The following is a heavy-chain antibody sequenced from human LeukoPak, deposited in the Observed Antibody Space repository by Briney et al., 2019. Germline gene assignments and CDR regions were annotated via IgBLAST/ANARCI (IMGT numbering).Heavy chain of an antibody. Sequence: GGSLRLSCAASGFTFNNYAMTWVRQAPGKGLGWVSVISTSGASTYSADSVKGRFTISRDNSKNTLYLQMNTLRVEDTAVYYCAKGVSTRPLYYFDNWGQGTLVTVSS. CDR2: ISTSGAST. D-gene: IGHD6-6*01. V-gene: IGHV3-23*01. J-gene: IGHJ4*02. CDR3: AKGVSTRPLYYFDN. CDR1: GFTFNNYA.